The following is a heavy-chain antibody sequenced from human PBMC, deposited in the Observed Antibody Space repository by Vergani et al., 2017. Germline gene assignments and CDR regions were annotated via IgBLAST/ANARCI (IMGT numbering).Heavy chain of an antibody. D-gene: IGHD3-22*01. CDR3: TRGWYYDSIASWAD. CDR2: INPSGGRT. V-gene: IGHV1-46*03. CDR1: GYTFTSYY. J-gene: IGHJ4*02. Sequence: QVQLVQSGAEVKKPGASVKVSCKASGYTFTSYYMHWVRQAPGQGLEWMGIINPSGGRTRYAQKFQGRVTITRDTSTSTVYMALSSLRSEDTAVFYCTRGWYYDSIASWADWGQGTLVTVSS.